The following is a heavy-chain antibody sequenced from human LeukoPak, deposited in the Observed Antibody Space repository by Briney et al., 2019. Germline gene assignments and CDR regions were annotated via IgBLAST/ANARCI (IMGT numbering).Heavy chain of an antibody. CDR3: TMIEWERWRG. CDR2: IYSDNT. CDR1: GFTVSSNS. V-gene: IGHV3-53*01. D-gene: IGHD1-26*01. J-gene: IGHJ4*02. Sequence: GGSLRLSCTVSGFTVSSNSMSWVRQAPGKGLEWVSFIYSDNTHYSDSVKGRFTISRDNSKNTLYLQMNSLRAEDTAVYYCTMIEWERWRGWGQGTLVTVSS.